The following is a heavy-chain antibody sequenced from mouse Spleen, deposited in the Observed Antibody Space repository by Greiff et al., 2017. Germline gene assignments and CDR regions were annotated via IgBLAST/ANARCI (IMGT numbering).Heavy chain of an antibody. CDR2: ISSGGGNT. Sequence: EVMLVESGGGLVKLGGSLKLSCAASGFTFSSYAMSWVRQTPEKRLEWVATISSGGGNTYYPDSVKGRFTISRDNAKNTLYLQMSSLKSEDTAMYYCARLQGYAMDYWGQGTSVTVSS. CDR3: ARLQGYAMDY. D-gene: IGHD3-2*02. CDR1: GFTFSSYA. V-gene: IGHV5-9*01. J-gene: IGHJ4*01.